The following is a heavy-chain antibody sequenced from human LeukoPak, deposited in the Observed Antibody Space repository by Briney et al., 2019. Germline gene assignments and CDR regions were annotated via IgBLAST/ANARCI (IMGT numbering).Heavy chain of an antibody. J-gene: IGHJ4*02. V-gene: IGHV3-23*01. CDR3: AKGPLVQYFDY. CDR1: GFTFSTYA. CDR2: ISGSGDST. Sequence: GGSLRLSCTASGFTFSTYALSWVRQAPGKGLEWVSAISGSGDSTFYADSVKGRFTISRDNSKNTLYLQMNSLGAEGTAVYYCAKGPLVQYFDYWGQGTLVTVSS. D-gene: IGHD6-6*01.